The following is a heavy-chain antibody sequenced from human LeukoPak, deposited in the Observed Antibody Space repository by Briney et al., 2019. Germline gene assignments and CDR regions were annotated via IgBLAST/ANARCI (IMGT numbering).Heavy chain of an antibody. J-gene: IGHJ4*02. CDR1: GFTFTSNW. Sequence: GGSLRLSCAASGFTFTSNWMSWVRRAPGKGLEWVANINQDGSEKYYVDSVKGRFTISRDNAKNSLYLQMKSLRAEDTAVYYCAKNGEEFDYWGQGTLVTVSS. D-gene: IGHD4-17*01. CDR2: INQDGSEK. V-gene: IGHV3-7*02. CDR3: AKNGEEFDY.